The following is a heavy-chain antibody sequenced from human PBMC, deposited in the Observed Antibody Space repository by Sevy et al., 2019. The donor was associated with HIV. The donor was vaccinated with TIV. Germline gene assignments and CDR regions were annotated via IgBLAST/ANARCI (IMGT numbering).Heavy chain of an antibody. CDR2: MNPNSGNT. CDR1: GYTFTSYD. Sequence: ASVKVSCKASGYTFTSYDIHWVRQATGQGLEWMGWMNPNSGNTGYPQKFQGRVTMTRDTSISTAYMELGSLRSEDTAVYYCARWWGVIYYYYYGMDVWGQGTTVTVSS. V-gene: IGHV1-8*01. CDR3: ARWWGVIYYYYYGMDV. D-gene: IGHD2-15*01. J-gene: IGHJ6*02.